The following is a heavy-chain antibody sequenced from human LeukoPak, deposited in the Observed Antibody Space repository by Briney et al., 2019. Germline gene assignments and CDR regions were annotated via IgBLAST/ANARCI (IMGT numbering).Heavy chain of an antibody. Sequence: PGRSLRLSCTASGFSFNSHGMHWVRQAPGKGLEWVANINQDGSKEYYVDSVKGRFIISRDNAKNSLYLQMSSLRVDDTAVYYCARNPHYGTFDTWGQGTLVTVSS. D-gene: IGHD3-10*01. CDR1: GFSFNSHG. CDR3: ARNPHYGTFDT. J-gene: IGHJ4*02. CDR2: INQDGSKE. V-gene: IGHV3-7*01.